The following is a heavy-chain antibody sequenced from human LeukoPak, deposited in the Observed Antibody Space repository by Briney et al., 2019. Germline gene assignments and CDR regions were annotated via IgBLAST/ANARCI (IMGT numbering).Heavy chain of an antibody. V-gene: IGHV1-69*06. Sequence: ASVKVSCKASGGTFSSYAISWVRQAPGQGLEWMGGIIPIFGTANYAQKFQGRVTITADKSTSTAYMELSSLRSEDTAVYYCARGWENLVVERWGRSYNWFDPWGQGTLVTVSS. J-gene: IGHJ5*02. D-gene: IGHD3-16*01. CDR1: GGTFSSYA. CDR2: IIPIFGTA. CDR3: ARGWENLVVERWGRSYNWFDP.